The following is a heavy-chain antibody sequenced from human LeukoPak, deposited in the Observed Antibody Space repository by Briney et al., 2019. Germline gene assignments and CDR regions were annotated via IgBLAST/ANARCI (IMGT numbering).Heavy chain of an antibody. D-gene: IGHD3-22*01. CDR3: ARDYYDSSGSFNWFDP. J-gene: IGHJ5*02. CDR1: GGTFSSYA. Sequence: SVKVSCKASGGTFSSYAISWVRQAPGHGLEWMGGIIPIFGTANYAQKFQGRVTITADESTRTAYMELSSLRSEDTAVYYCARDYYDSSGSFNWFDPWGQGTLVTVSS. CDR2: IIPIFGTA. V-gene: IGHV1-69*13.